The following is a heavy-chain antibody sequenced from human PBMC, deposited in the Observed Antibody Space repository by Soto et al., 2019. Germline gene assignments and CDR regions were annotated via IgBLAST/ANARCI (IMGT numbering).Heavy chain of an antibody. V-gene: IGHV3-11*01. CDR1: GFIFSDYY. CDR2: ISSGGGTS. CDR3: ARRLTGRTTGDWFDP. Sequence: VQLVESGGGLVKPGGSLRLSCAASGFIFSDYYMTWIRQAPGKGLEWISDISSGGGTSYFADSVRGRFTISRDNANNSLYLQMNTLRAEDTAIYYCARRLTGRTTGDWFDPWGQGTLVTVSS. D-gene: IGHD1-20*01. J-gene: IGHJ5*02.